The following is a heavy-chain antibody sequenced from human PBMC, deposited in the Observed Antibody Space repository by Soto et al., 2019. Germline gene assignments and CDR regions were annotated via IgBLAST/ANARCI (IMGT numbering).Heavy chain of an antibody. J-gene: IGHJ4*02. CDR1: GYTFTSHA. V-gene: IGHV1-3*01. CDR3: ARWLQCSPGDL. Sequence: GASVKVSCKASGYTFTSHAIHWVCQVRGHRPEWVGWIDPENSNTHYSHKFQGRVTITGDTSTSTVYMEMRSLRSEDTAVYYCARWLQCSPGDLWGQGTLVTVSS. D-gene: IGHD5-18*01. CDR2: IDPENSNT.